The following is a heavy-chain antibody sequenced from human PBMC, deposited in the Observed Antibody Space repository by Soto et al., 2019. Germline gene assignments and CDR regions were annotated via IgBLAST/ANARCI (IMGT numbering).Heavy chain of an antibody. CDR2: ISHDGSLK. Sequence: QVQLVESGGGVVQPGRSLRLSCAASGFTFSSFGMHWVRQAPGKGLEWVAVISHDGSLKYYGDSVKDRFTISRDISKNTLDLQMDSLRPEDTALYYCAKEGLPVAATGCDIWGQGTMVTVSS. CDR3: AKEGLPVAATGCDI. CDR1: GFTFSSFG. J-gene: IGHJ3*02. D-gene: IGHD6-19*01. V-gene: IGHV3-30*18.